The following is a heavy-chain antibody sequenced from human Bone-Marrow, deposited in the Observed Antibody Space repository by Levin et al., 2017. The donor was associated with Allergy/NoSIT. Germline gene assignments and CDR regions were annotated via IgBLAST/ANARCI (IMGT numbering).Heavy chain of an antibody. D-gene: IGHD5-24*01. CDR1: GYSFTDYW. J-gene: IGHJ5*02. CDR3: ATHGRWLALGRYDT. Sequence: GGSLRLSCVTSGYSFTDYWIGWVRHLPGKGLEWVGIVNPVDSDTRYSPSFEGHVTISADKSINTAYLQWDSLRASDTAMYYCATHGRWLALGRYDTWGQGNLVTVSS. V-gene: IGHV5-51*01. CDR2: VNPVDSDT.